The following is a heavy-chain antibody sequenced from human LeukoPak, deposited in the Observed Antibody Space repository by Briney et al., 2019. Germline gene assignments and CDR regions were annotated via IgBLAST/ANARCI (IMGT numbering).Heavy chain of an antibody. CDR1: GFTFSSYA. CDR3: AKDRGVVVPAYFQH. V-gene: IGHV3-30*04. CDR2: ISHEGSAQ. Sequence: GSLRLSCAASGFTFSSYAMHWVRQAPGEGLEWVAVISHEGSAQYHADSVKGRFTVSRDNSKNMVYLQMNSLRTEDTAVYYCAKDRGVVVPAYFQHWGQGTLVTVSS. D-gene: IGHD2-2*01. J-gene: IGHJ1*01.